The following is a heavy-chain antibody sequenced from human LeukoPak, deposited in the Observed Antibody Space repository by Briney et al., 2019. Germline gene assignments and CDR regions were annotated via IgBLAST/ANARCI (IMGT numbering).Heavy chain of an antibody. D-gene: IGHD3-22*01. CDR3: ARDTSHYDSSGYDY. Sequence: GGSLRLSCAASGFTFSSYSMNWVRQAPGKGLEWVSSISSSSSYIYYADSVKGRFTISRDNAKNSLHLQMNSLRAEDTAVYYCARDTSHYDSSGYDYWGQGTLVTVSS. J-gene: IGHJ4*02. CDR1: GFTFSSYS. CDR2: ISSSSSYI. V-gene: IGHV3-21*01.